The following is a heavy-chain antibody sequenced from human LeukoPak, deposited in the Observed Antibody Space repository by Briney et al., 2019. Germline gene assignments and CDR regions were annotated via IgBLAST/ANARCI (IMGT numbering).Heavy chain of an antibody. Sequence: PGGSLRLSCTGSGFTFGDYGMSWVRQAPGKGLEWLGFIRSKAYGGTTEYAASVKGRFTISRDDSKSIAYLQMNSLKTEDTAVYYCSNSYCGGDCYSGGYFDYWGQGTLVTVSS. CDR1: GFTFGDYG. V-gene: IGHV3-49*04. CDR2: IRSKAYGGTT. CDR3: SNSYCGGDCYSGGYFDY. J-gene: IGHJ4*02. D-gene: IGHD2-21*02.